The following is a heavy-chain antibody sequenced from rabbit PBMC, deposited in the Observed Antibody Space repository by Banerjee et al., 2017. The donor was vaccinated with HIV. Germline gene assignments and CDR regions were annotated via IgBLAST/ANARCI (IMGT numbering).Heavy chain of an antibody. CDR1: GFSFSSSYW. D-gene: IGHD6-1*01. CDR2: IATGSLGST. V-gene: IGHV1S45*01. Sequence: EESGGDLVKPEGSLTLTCTASGFSFSSSYWICWVRQAPGKGLEWIACIATGSLGSTYYASWAKGRFTISKTSSTTVTLQMTSLTAADTATYFCAREGYGDAYYNLWGPGTLSPS. J-gene: IGHJ4*01. CDR3: AREGYGDAYYNL.